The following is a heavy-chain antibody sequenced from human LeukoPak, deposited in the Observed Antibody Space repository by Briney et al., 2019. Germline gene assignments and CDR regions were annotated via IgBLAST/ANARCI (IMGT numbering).Heavy chain of an antibody. CDR3: AKDRGWPTAFDF. CDR2: IPYDGKNK. Sequence: GGSLRLSCVASGFTFSNYGMHWVRQSPDKGLEWVTFIPYDGKNKKFADSVKGRFTISRDNSNNTVHLEMNSLRVEDTAVYFCAKDRGWPTAFDFWGQGTMVTVSS. D-gene: IGHD1-26*01. CDR1: GFTFSNYG. J-gene: IGHJ3*01. V-gene: IGHV3-30*02.